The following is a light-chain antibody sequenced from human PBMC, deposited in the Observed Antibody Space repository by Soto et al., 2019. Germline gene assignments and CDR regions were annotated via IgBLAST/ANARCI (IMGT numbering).Light chain of an antibody. J-gene: IGKJ4*01. V-gene: IGKV3-20*01. CDR3: QQYGSSPQPT. CDR2: GAS. CDR1: QSVSSSY. Sequence: EIVLTQSPGTLSLSPGERATLSCRASQSVSSSYLAWYQQKPGQAPRLLIYGASSRATGIPDRFSGSGSGTDFTLTISRLEPEDFAVYYCQQYGSSPQPTFGGGT.